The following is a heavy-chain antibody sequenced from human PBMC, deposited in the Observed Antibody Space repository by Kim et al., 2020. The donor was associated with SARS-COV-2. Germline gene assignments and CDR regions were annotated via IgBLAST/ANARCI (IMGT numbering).Heavy chain of an antibody. CDR1: GVSIDTYY. J-gene: IGHJ4*02. D-gene: IGHD1-26*01. CDR3: TTTTREPVD. Sequence: SETLSLTCTVSGVSIDTYYWSWIRQPPGKGLECIGYIYYSGITNYSPSLGSRVTMSVDTSKNQFSLKLSSVTAADTGVYYCTTTTREPVDWGQGTLVTVS. CDR2: IYYSGIT. V-gene: IGHV4-59*01.